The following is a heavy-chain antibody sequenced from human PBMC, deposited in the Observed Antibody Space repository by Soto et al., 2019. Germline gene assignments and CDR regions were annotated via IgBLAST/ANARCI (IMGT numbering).Heavy chain of an antibody. D-gene: IGHD5-12*01. Sequence: QVQLVQSGAEENKPGASVKVSCKASGYTFTNYAMHWVRQAPGQRLEWMGWINAGNGNTKYSQKFQGNLTITRDTSASTDYMDLSRLRYEDTAVYYCERVSGYHLPDYWRQGNLVTVSS. J-gene: IGHJ4*02. CDR2: INAGNGNT. CDR3: ERVSGYHLPDY. CDR1: GYTFTNYA. V-gene: IGHV1-3*05.